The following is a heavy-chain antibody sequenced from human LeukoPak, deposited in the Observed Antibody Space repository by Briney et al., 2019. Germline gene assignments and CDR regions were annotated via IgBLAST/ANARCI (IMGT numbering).Heavy chain of an antibody. CDR3: ARIGYSNGWYYFDY. V-gene: IGHV3-74*01. CDR2: INSDGSST. Sequence: GGSLRLSCAASGFTFSSYRMHWVRQAPGKGLVWVSRINSDGSSTDYADSVKGRFTISRDNAKNTLYLQMNSLRAEDPAVYYCARIGYSNGWYYFDYWGQGTLVTVSS. J-gene: IGHJ4*02. D-gene: IGHD6-19*01. CDR1: GFTFSSYR.